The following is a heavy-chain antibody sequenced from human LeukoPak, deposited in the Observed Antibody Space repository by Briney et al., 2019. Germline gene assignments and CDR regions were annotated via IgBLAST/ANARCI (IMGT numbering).Heavy chain of an antibody. CDR2: ISSSGRTA. D-gene: IGHD3-9*01. V-gene: IGHV3-48*04. J-gene: IGHJ4*02. CDR1: GLTFSSYW. Sequence: GGSLRLSCAASGLTFSSYWMHWVRQAPGKGLEWVSYISSSGRTAYYADSVRGRFTISRDNVKNSLYLQMNSLRAEDTAVYYCAREVRYFALGDYWGQGTLVTVSS. CDR3: AREVRYFALGDY.